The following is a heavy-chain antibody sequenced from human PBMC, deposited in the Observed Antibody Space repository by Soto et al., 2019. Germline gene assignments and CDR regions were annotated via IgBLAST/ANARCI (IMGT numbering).Heavy chain of an antibody. CDR1: GGSITSFY. CDR3: AREGNGWYYSDY. J-gene: IGHJ4*02. V-gene: IGHV4-59*01. D-gene: IGHD6-19*01. CDR2: ISYTGST. Sequence: SETLSLTCTVSGGSITSFYWSWMRQTPGKGLEWIGHISYTGSTNYNPSLKSRVTIAVDTSKNQFSLNLTSVTAADTAVYYCAREGNGWYYSDYWGQGALVTVSS.